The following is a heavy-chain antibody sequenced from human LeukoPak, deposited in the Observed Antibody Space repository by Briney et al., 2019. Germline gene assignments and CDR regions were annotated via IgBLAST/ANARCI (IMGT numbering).Heavy chain of an antibody. CDR3: ARHPYDSSGYYNWLDP. CDR1: GYTFTAYY. D-gene: IGHD3-22*01. J-gene: IGHJ5*02. CDR2: INPNSGGT. Sequence: GASVKVSCKTSGYTFTAYYIHWVRQAPGQGLEWMGWINPNSGGTNCAQKFQGRVTMTRDTSISTAYMELSRLRTDDTAVYYCARHPYDSSGYYNWLDPWGQGTLVTVSS. V-gene: IGHV1-2*02.